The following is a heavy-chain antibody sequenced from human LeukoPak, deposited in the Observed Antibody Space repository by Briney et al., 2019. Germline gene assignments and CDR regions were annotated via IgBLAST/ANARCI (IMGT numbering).Heavy chain of an antibody. CDR3: ARASIAAAGAAFDY. V-gene: IGHV4-4*02. J-gene: IGHJ4*02. CDR1: GGSISSSNW. CDR2: IYHSGST. D-gene: IGHD6-13*01. Sequence: PSETLSLTCAVSGGSISSSNWWSWVRQPPGKGLEWIGEIYHSGSTNYNPSLKSRVTISVDKSKNQFSLKLSSVTAADTAVYYCARASIAAAGAAFDYWGRGTLVTVSS.